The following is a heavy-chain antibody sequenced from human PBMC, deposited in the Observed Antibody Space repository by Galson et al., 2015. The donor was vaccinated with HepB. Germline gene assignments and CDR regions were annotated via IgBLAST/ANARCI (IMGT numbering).Heavy chain of an antibody. V-gene: IGHV1-2*02. CDR2: INPNSGGT. CDR1: GYTFTDYY. CDR3: AIGIGDYYDSSGYYYPFDY. J-gene: IGHJ4*02. D-gene: IGHD3-22*01. Sequence: SVKVSCKASGYTFTDYYMHWVRQAPGQGLEWMGWINPNSGGTNYAQKFQGRVTMTRDTSISAAYMELSRLTSDDTAVYYCAIGIGDYYDSSGYYYPFDYWGQGTLVTVSS.